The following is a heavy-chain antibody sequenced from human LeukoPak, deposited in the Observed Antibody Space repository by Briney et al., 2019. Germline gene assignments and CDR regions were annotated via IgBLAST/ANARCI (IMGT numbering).Heavy chain of an antibody. V-gene: IGHV5-51*01. CDR3: ARRRVGSGSYYNVGGYYFDN. CDR2: IFPGDSDT. Sequence: GESLKISCKAYGYRFTSNWIGWVRQMPGKGLEWMAIIFPGDSDTRYSPSFQGQVTISVDESISTAYLQWSSLKASDTAIYYCARRRVGSGSYYNVGGYYFDNWGQGTLVTVSS. J-gene: IGHJ4*02. CDR1: GYRFTSNW. D-gene: IGHD3-10*01.